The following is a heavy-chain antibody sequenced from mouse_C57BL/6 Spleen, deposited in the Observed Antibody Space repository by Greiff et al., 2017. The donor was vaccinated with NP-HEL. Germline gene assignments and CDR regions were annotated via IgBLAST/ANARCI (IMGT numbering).Heavy chain of an antibody. CDR2: IYPGDGDT. Sequence: QVQLQQSGPELVKPGASVKISCKASGYAFSSSWMNWVKQRPGKGLEWIGRIYPGDGDTNYNGKFKGKATLTADKSSSTAYMQLSSLTSEDSAVYFCAATAQATPAWFAYWGQGTLVTVSA. V-gene: IGHV1-82*01. D-gene: IGHD3-2*02. J-gene: IGHJ3*01. CDR1: GYAFSSSW. CDR3: AATAQATPAWFAY.